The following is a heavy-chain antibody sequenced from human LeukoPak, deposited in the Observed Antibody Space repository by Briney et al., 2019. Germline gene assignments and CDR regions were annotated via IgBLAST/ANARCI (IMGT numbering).Heavy chain of an antibody. V-gene: IGHV4-59*01. CDR2: IYTNGST. J-gene: IGHJ5*02. CDR3: ARISPYTITPGPFDP. Sequence: RTSETLSLTCTVSRGSIRSYSWSWIRQPPGKGLEWIGNIYTNGSTNYNPSLKSRVTISLDTSTNRFSLTLTSVTAADTAVYYCARISPYTITPGPFDPWGQGTLVTVSS. CDR1: RGSIRSYS. D-gene: IGHD3-16*01.